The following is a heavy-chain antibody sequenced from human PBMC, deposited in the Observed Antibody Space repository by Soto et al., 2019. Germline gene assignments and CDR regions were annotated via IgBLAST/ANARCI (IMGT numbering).Heavy chain of an antibody. V-gene: IGHV1-18*01. CDR1: GYTFTSYG. D-gene: IGHD3-22*01. Sequence: QVQLVQSGAEVKKPGASVKVSCKASGYTFTSYGISWVRQAPGQGLEWMGWISAYNGNTNYAQKLQGRVTMTTDTSTSAAVMVRRGRRADNTAVYYCARGGAYYYDSSGENAFDIWGQGTTVTVSS. J-gene: IGHJ3*02. CDR3: ARGGAYYYDSSGENAFDI. CDR2: ISAYNGNT.